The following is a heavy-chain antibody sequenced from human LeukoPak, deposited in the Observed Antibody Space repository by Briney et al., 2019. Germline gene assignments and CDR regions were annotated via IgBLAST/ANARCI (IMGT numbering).Heavy chain of an antibody. J-gene: IGHJ4*02. V-gene: IGHV3-30*04. D-gene: IGHD6-19*01. Sequence: PGGSLRLSCAPSGFTFGAYAMHWVRQAPGKGLEWVALISYDGGNIYYSDSVQGRFTISRDNSKNTLYLQMNTLRPEDTAIYYCARDPPFGSGWAQNHFDYWGQGTLVTVSS. CDR3: ARDPPFGSGWAQNHFDY. CDR1: GFTFGAYA. CDR2: ISYDGGNI.